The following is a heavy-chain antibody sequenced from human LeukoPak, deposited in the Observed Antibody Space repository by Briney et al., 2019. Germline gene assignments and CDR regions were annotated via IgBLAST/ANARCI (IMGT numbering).Heavy chain of an antibody. J-gene: IGHJ4*02. V-gene: IGHV3-30-3*01. Sequence: QPGRSLRLSCAASGFTFSNYAMHWVRQAPDKGLEWVAVILYDGSNKYYADSVKGRFTISRDNSENTLYLQMNSLRTEDTAVYYCARDIAVTGLYYFDYWGQGTLVTVSS. CDR1: GFTFSNYA. CDR3: ARDIAVTGLYYFDY. CDR2: ILYDGSNK. D-gene: IGHD6-19*01.